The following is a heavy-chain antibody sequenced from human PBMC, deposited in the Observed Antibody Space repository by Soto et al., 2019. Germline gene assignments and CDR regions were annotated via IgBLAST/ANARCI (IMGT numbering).Heavy chain of an antibody. CDR1: GFTVSSNY. CDR2: IYSGGST. CDR3: ARVSLRITMVRGVINPYMDV. V-gene: IGHV3-66*01. D-gene: IGHD3-10*01. Sequence: PGGSLRLSCAASGFTVSSNYMSWVRQAPGKGLEWVSVIYSGGSTYYADSVKGRFTISRDNSKNTLYLQMNSLRAEDTAVYYCARVSLRITMVRGVINPYMDVWGKGTTVTVSS. J-gene: IGHJ6*03.